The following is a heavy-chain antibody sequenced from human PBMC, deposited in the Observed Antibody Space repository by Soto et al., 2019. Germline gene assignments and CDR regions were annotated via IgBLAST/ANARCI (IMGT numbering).Heavy chain of an antibody. V-gene: IGHV1-2*04. J-gene: IGHJ3*02. CDR3: ARDAGYCSGGSCYPLGAFDI. D-gene: IGHD2-15*01. Sequence: ASVKGSCKASGYTLTGYYMHWVRQAPGQGLEWLGWINPNSGGTNYAQKFQGWVTMTRDTSISTAYMELSRLRSDDTAVYYCARDAGYCSGGSCYPLGAFDIWGQGTMVTVSS. CDR1: GYTLTGYY. CDR2: INPNSGGT.